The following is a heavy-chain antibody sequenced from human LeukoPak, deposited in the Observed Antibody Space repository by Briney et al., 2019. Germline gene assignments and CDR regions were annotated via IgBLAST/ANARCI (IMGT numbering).Heavy chain of an antibody. D-gene: IGHD6-19*01. CDR3: ARLTALAGHRGAFDI. CDR2: IYYNGNT. Sequence: SETLSLTCNVSGGSIGGHTFYWDWIRQPPGKGLEWIATIYYNGNTFYNPSLKSRVAISIDMSKSQFSPHLSSVTAADTAIYYCARLTALAGHRGAFDIWGPGTMVTVSS. J-gene: IGHJ3*02. V-gene: IGHV4-39*01. CDR1: GGSIGGHTFY.